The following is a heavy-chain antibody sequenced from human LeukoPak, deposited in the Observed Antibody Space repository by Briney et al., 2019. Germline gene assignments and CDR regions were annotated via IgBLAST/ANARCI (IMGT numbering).Heavy chain of an antibody. D-gene: IGHD3-22*01. V-gene: IGHV3-7*01. CDR3: ARDLNQDSSG. CDR1: GFSFINTW. J-gene: IGHJ4*02. Sequence: GGSLRLSCAASGFSFINTWMTWVREAPGKGLECVANIKTDGSEKYYVDSVRGRFTISRDNAKNSLYLQMNSLRIEDTAIYYCARDLNQDSSGWGQGNLVTVSS. CDR2: IKTDGSEK.